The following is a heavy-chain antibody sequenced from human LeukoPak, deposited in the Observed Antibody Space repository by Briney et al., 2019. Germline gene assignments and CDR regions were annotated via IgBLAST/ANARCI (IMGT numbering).Heavy chain of an antibody. V-gene: IGHV4-59*08. D-gene: IGHD6-19*01. CDR3: TRGYNSGWHDY. J-gene: IGHJ4*02. CDR1: GASITSNY. Sequence: SETLSLTCIVSGASITSNYWSWIRQPPGKGQECIGYIYNSGSTNYNPPLKSRVTISIATSRNQFSLRLSSVTAADTAVYYCTRGYNSGWHDYWGQGTLVTVSS. CDR2: IYNSGST.